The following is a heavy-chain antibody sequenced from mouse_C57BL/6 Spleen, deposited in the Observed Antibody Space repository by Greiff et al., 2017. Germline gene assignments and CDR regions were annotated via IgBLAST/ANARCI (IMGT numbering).Heavy chain of an antibody. Sequence: EVHLVESGGGLVKPGGSLKLSCAASGFTFSDYGMHWVRQAPEKGLEWVAYISSGSSTIYYADTVKGRFTISRDNAKNTLFLQMTSLRSEDTAMYYCARKETGTVAMDYWGQGTSVTVSS. V-gene: IGHV5-17*01. D-gene: IGHD4-1*01. J-gene: IGHJ4*01. CDR1: GFTFSDYG. CDR3: ARKETGTVAMDY. CDR2: ISSGSSTI.